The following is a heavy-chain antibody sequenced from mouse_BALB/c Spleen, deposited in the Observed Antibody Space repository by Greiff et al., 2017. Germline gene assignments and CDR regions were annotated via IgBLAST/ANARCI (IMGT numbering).Heavy chain of an antibody. Sequence: EVMLVESGGGLVKPGGSLKLSCAASGFTFSDYYMYWVRQTPEKRLEWVATISDGGSYTYYPDSVKGRFTISRDNAKNNLYLQMSSLKSEDTAMYYCARDNYYGSSSYAMDYWGQGTSVTVSS. J-gene: IGHJ4*01. CDR3: ARDNYYGSSSYAMDY. CDR2: ISDGGSYT. CDR1: GFTFSDYY. D-gene: IGHD1-1*01. V-gene: IGHV5-4*02.